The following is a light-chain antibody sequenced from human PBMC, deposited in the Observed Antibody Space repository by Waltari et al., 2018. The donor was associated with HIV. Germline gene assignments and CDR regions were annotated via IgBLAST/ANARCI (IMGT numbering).Light chain of an antibody. CDR1: RSHIGINF. CDR3: AAWDATLRGL. J-gene: IGLJ2*01. CDR2: RND. V-gene: IGLV1-47*01. Sequence: QPMLTQPPSASGTPGQRVSITCSGGRSHIGINFVYWYQQLPGTAPKLLIYRNDQRPSGVPDRFSGSKSGTSASLAISGLRPEDEADYYCAAWDATLRGLFGGGTKLTVL.